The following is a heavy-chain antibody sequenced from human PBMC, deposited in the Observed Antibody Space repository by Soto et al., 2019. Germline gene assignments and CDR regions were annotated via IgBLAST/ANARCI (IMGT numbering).Heavy chain of an antibody. CDR1: GFTFSSYG. Sequence: GGSLRLSCAASGFTFSSYGMHWVRQAPGKGLEWVAVISYDGSNKYYADSVKGRFTISRDNSKNTLYLQMNSLGAEDTAVYYCAKIGGEEYQLLWGFFDYWGQGTLVTVSS. CDR3: AKIGGEEYQLLWGFFDY. J-gene: IGHJ4*02. CDR2: ISYDGSNK. D-gene: IGHD2-2*01. V-gene: IGHV3-30*18.